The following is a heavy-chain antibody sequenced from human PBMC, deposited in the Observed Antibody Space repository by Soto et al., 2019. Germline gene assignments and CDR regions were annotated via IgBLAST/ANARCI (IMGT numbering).Heavy chain of an antibody. Sequence: GGSLRLSCAASGFAFSSYVMSWVHQAPGKGLEWVSTISAGGSSTYYADSGKGRFTISRDNSKNTLYLQMNSLRPEDTAVYYCAKEGALGLYYFDYWGQGTLVTVSS. CDR2: ISAGGSST. V-gene: IGHV3-23*01. D-gene: IGHD3-10*01. CDR3: AKEGALGLYYFDY. J-gene: IGHJ4*02. CDR1: GFAFSSYV.